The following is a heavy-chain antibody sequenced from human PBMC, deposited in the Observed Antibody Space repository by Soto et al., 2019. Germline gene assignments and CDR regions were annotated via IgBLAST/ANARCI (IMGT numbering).Heavy chain of an antibody. CDR2: MNPNSGNT. CDR1: GYTFTSYD. CDR3: ARGQYYDFWSGYYQETNFDY. J-gene: IGHJ4*02. Sequence: ASVKVSCKASGYTFTSYDINWVRQATGQGLEWMGWMNPNSGNTGYAQKFQGRVTMTRNTSISTAYMELSSLRSEDTAVYHCARGQYYDFWSGYYQETNFDYWGQGTLVTVSS. D-gene: IGHD3-3*01. V-gene: IGHV1-8*01.